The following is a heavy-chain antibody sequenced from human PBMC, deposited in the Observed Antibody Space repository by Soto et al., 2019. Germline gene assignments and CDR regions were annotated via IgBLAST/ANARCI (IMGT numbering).Heavy chain of an antibody. CDR3: ARDLRYYDFWSGQNYYMDV. CDR1: GGSISSYY. CDR2: IYYSGST. D-gene: IGHD3-3*01. J-gene: IGHJ6*03. V-gene: IGHV4-59*01. Sequence: SETLSLTCTVSGGSISSYYWSWIRQPPGKGLEWIGYIYYSGSTNYNPSLKSRVTISVDTSKNQFSLKLSSMTAADTAVYYCARDLRYYDFWSGQNYYMDVWGKGTTVTVSS.